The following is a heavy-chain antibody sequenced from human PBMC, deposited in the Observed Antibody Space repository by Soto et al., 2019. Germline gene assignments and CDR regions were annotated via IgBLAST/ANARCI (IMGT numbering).Heavy chain of an antibody. Sequence: QITLKESGPTLVRPTQTLTLTCTCSGFSVSTSGVGVAWIRQSPGKALEWLALIYWDDDRRYRPSLQSRLTIAKDTSKNQVVLTMTNVDPVDTATYFCAHRVCNGVDCIIDFWGQGTLVTVSS. J-gene: IGHJ4*02. CDR1: GFSVSTSGVG. V-gene: IGHV2-5*02. CDR3: AHRVCNGVDCIIDF. D-gene: IGHD2-21*02. CDR2: IYWDDDR.